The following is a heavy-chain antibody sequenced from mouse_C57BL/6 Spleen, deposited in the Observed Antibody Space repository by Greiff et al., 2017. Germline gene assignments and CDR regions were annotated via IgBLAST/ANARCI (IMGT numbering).Heavy chain of an antibody. D-gene: IGHD6-1*01. CDR1: GYAFTNYL. V-gene: IGHV1-54*01. J-gene: IGHJ4*01. CDR3: ARSSGYAMDY. CDR2: INPGGGGT. Sequence: QVQLQQSGAELVRPGTSVKVSCKASGYAFTNYLIEWVKQRPGQGLEWIGVINPGGGGTNYNEKFKGKATLTADKSSSTAYMQLSSLTSEDSAVYFCARSSGYAMDYWGQGTSVTVSS.